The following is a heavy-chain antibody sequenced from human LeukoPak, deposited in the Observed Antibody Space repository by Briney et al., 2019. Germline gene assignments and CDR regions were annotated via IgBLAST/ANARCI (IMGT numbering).Heavy chain of an antibody. Sequence: PSETLSLTCTVSGYSISSGYYWGWIRQPPGKGLEWIGSIYHSGSTYYNPSLKSRVTISVDTSKNQFSLKLSSVTAADTAVYYCAGGLSRSWSNWFDPWGQGTLVTVAS. CDR3: AGGLSRSWSNWFDP. CDR1: GYSISSGYY. CDR2: IYHSGST. J-gene: IGHJ5*02. V-gene: IGHV4-38-2*02. D-gene: IGHD6-13*01.